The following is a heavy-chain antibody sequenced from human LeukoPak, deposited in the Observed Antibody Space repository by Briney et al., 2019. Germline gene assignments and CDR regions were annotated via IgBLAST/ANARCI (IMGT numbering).Heavy chain of an antibody. CDR3: ARDLQGGDYYDY. D-gene: IGHD3-16*01. J-gene: IGHJ4*02. CDR2: ISSSRSYI. Sequence: GGSLRLSCAASGFTFSSHSMNWVRQAPGKGLEWVSSISSSRSYIYYADSVKGRSTISRDNAKNSLYLQMNSLRAEDTAVYYCARDLQGGDYYDYWGQGTLVTVSS. CDR1: GFTFSSHS. V-gene: IGHV3-21*01.